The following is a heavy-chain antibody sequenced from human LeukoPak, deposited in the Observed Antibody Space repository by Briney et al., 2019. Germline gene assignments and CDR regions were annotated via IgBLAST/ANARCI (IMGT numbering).Heavy chain of an antibody. CDR2: VDPEDGET. D-gene: IGHD3-10*01. Sequence: ASVKISCKVSGYTFTDYYMHWVQQAPGKGLEWMGLVDPEDGETIYAEKFQGRVTITADTSTDTAYMELSSLRSEDTAVYYCARSRFGTARVKNYYYYIDVWGKGTTVTVSS. CDR1: GYTFTDYY. J-gene: IGHJ6*03. CDR3: ARSRFGTARVKNYYYYIDV. V-gene: IGHV1-69-2*01.